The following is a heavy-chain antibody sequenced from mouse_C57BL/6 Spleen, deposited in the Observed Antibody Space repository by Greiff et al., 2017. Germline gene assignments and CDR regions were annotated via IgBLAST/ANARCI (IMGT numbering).Heavy chain of an antibody. V-gene: IGHV14-1*01. CDR2: IDPEDGDT. J-gene: IGHJ3*01. CDR1: GFNIKDYY. D-gene: IGHD2-1*01. Sequence: VQLQQSGAELVRPGASVKLSCTASGFNIKDYYMHWVKQRPEQGLEWIGRIDPEDGDTEYAPKFPGKATMTADTSSNTAYLQLSSLTSEDTAVYYCTIYYGNYGFAYWGQGTLVTVSA. CDR3: TIYYGNYGFAY.